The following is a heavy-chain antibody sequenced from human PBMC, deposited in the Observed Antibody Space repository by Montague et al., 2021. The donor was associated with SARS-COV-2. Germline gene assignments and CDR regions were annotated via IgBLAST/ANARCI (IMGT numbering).Heavy chain of an antibody. CDR3: ARGSTGWYAIFGHYGMDV. Sequence: SLILSCAASRFTFSDFWMNWVRQAPGKGLEWVADIKHDGSEKSYXDSVKGRFTISRDNAKNSLYLQMNSLRAEDTAVYYCARGSTGWYAIFGHYGMDVWGQGTTVTVSS. D-gene: IGHD6-19*01. CDR2: IKHDGSEK. CDR1: RFTFSDFW. J-gene: IGHJ6*02. V-gene: IGHV3-7*01.